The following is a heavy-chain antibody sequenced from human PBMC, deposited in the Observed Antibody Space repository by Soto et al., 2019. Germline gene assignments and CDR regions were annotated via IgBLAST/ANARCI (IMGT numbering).Heavy chain of an antibody. J-gene: IGHJ4*02. CDR3: AKTPRVGSYTDYFDY. Sequence: QVQLVESGGGVVQPGRSLRLSCAASGFTFSSYGMHWVRQAPGKGLEWVAVKSYDGSNKYYADSVKGRFTISRDNSKNTLYLQMNSLRAEDTAVYYCAKTPRVGSYTDYFDYWGQGTLVTVSS. CDR1: GFTFSSYG. CDR2: KSYDGSNK. D-gene: IGHD1-26*01. V-gene: IGHV3-30*18.